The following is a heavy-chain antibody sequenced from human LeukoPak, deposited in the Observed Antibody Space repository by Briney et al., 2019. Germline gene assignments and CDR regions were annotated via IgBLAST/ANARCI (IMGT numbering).Heavy chain of an antibody. Sequence: SETLSLTCAVYGGSFSGYYWSWIRQPPGKGLEWIGEINHSGSTNYNPSLKSRVTISVDTSKNQFSLNLSSVTVADTAVYYCARGPRDSTTWYANYRGQGTLVTVSS. CDR2: INHSGST. V-gene: IGHV4-34*01. J-gene: IGHJ4*02. CDR1: GGSFSGYY. CDR3: ARGPRDSTTWYANY. D-gene: IGHD6-13*01.